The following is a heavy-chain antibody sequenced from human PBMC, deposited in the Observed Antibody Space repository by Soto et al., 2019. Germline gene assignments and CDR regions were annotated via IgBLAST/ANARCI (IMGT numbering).Heavy chain of an antibody. V-gene: IGHV3-23*01. CDR2: ITGSTGTT. CDR3: AKDTSSSPYYMDV. J-gene: IGHJ6*03. D-gene: IGHD2-2*01. Sequence: EVQVLESGGGSVQPGGSLRPSCAASGFTFSNFAMSWVRHAPGKGLEWVSEITGSTGTTYYADSVKSRFIISRDNSKNTVHLQMNSLRAEDTAVYYCAKDTSSSPYYMDVWGKGTTVTVSS. CDR1: GFTFSNFA.